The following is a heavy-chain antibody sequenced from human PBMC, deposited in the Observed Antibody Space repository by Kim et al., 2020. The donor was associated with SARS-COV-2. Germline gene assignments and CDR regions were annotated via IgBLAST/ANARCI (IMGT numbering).Heavy chain of an antibody. V-gene: IGHV7-4-1*02. CDR2: INTNTGNP. Sequence: ASVKVSCKASGYTFTSYAMNWVRQAPGQGLEWMGWINTNTGNPTYAQGFTGRFVFSLDTSVSTAYLQISSLKAEDTAVYYCARDGRAVGATTRYYYGMDVWGQGTTVTVSS. J-gene: IGHJ6*02. CDR3: ARDGRAVGATTRYYYGMDV. D-gene: IGHD1-26*01. CDR1: GYTFTSYA.